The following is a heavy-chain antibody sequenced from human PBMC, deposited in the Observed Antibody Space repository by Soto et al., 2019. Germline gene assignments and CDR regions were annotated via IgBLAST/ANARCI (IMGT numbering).Heavy chain of an antibody. CDR1: GGSVSSGSYY. J-gene: IGHJ6*02. CDR2: IYYSGST. Sequence: SETLSLTCTVSGGSVSSGSYYWSWIRQPPGKGLEWIGYIYYSGSTNYNPSLKSRVTISVDTSKNQFSLKLSSVTAADTAVYYCARVPAYCGGDCFTYYYYYYGMDVWGQGTTVTVSS. V-gene: IGHV4-61*01. CDR3: ARVPAYCGGDCFTYYYYYYGMDV. D-gene: IGHD2-21*02.